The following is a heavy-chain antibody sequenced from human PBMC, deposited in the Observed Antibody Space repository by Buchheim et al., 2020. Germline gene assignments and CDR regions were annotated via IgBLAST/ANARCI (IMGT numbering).Heavy chain of an antibody. CDR3: ARGQLLGTRFFDT. CDR2: IHHSGNT. Sequence: VHLQESGPGLVKPSETLSLNCVVSGGSVISSDWWSCVRQSPGGGLEWIGEIHHSGNTYYNPSLKNRVDISLDKSKNHFSLTVTSVTAADTAVYYCARGQLLGTRFFDTWGQGTL. V-gene: IGHV4/OR15-8*02. J-gene: IGHJ4*02. D-gene: IGHD5-24*01. CDR1: GGSVISSDW.